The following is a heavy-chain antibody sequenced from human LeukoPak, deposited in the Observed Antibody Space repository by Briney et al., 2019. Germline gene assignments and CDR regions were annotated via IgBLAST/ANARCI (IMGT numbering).Heavy chain of an antibody. CDR3: AKDTAMEEYYYYYYGMDV. Sequence: GRSLRLSCAASGFTFSSYGMHWVRQAPGKGLEWVAVISYDGSNKYYADSVKGRFTISRDNSENTVHLQMNSLRAEDTAVYYCAKDTAMEEYYYYYYGMDVWGHGTAVTVSS. V-gene: IGHV3-30*18. J-gene: IGHJ6*02. CDR1: GFTFSSYG. D-gene: IGHD5-18*01. CDR2: ISYDGSNK.